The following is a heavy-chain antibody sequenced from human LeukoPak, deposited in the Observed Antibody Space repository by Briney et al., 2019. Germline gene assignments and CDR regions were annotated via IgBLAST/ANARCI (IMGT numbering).Heavy chain of an antibody. V-gene: IGHV3-21*05. D-gene: IGHD6-13*01. CDR3: ARVYEQQLTRGWFDP. CDR1: GFTFSRYD. J-gene: IGHJ5*02. Sequence: GGSLRLSCAASGFTFSRYDMNWVRQAPGKGLEWVSYISSSSSSIHYADSVKGRFTISRDNAKNSLYLQMNSLRAEDTAVYYCARVYEQQLTRGWFDPWGQGTLVTVSS. CDR2: ISSSSSSI.